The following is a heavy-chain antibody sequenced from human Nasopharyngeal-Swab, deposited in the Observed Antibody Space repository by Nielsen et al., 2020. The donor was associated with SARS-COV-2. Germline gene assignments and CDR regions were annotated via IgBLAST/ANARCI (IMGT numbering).Heavy chain of an antibody. CDR2: IRRDGGAR. J-gene: IGHJ4*02. CDR1: GFSLSNYW. CDR3: VRDTGAWDFDY. V-gene: IGHV3-7*01. D-gene: IGHD1-26*01. Sequence: GGSLRLSCVGSGFSLSNYWMSWVRQAPGKGLEWVANIRRDGGARFYVDSVKGRFTISRDNAKNSLYLQMYRLRAEDTAVYYCVRDTGAWDFDYWGQGTLITVSS.